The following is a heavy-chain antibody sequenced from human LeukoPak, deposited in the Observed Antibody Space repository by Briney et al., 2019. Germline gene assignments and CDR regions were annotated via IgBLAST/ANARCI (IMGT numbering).Heavy chain of an antibody. CDR3: ARTPAEIAAADYYYYYGMDV. CDR1: GGSISSYY. V-gene: IGHV4-59*01. J-gene: IGHJ6*02. D-gene: IGHD6-13*01. Sequence: SETLSLTCTVSGGSISSYYRSWIRQPPGKGLEWIGYIYYSGSTNYNPSLKSRVTISVDTSKNQFSLKLSSVTAADTAVYYCARTPAEIAAADYYYYYGMDVWGQGTTVTVSS. CDR2: IYYSGST.